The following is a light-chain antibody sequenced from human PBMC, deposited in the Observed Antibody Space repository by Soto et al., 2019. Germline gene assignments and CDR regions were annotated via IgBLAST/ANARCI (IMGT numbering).Light chain of an antibody. J-gene: IGKJ4*01. CDR2: DAS. CDR1: QGISSY. V-gene: IGKV1-9*01. CDR3: QQVNVYPST. Sequence: IRLTQSPSSLSASVGDRVTITCRASQGISSYLGWYQQKPGKAPNLLIYDASTLHSGVPSRFSDGGSGTDFTLTISSLQPEDFATYYCQQVNVYPSTFGGGTKVEIK.